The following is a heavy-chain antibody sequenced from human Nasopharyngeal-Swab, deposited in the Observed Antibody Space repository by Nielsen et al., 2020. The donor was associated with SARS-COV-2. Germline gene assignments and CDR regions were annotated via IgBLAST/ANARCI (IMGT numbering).Heavy chain of an antibody. D-gene: IGHD4-23*01. V-gene: IGHV3-74*01. CDR3: TRDIGGKYGY. CDR2: IDEDGSIT. Sequence: GESLKISCSGSGYTFSSYWMHWVRQVPGKGLVWVSRIDEDGSITDYAESVKGRFTISRDNAKNTLYLQMNSLRGEDTGVYYCTRDIGGKYGYWGQGNLVTVSS. J-gene: IGHJ4*02. CDR1: GYTFSSYW.